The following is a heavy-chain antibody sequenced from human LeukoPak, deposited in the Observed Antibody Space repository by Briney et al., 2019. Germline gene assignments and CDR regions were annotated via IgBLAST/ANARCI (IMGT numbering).Heavy chain of an antibody. D-gene: IGHD1-7*01. V-gene: IGHV4-61*02. J-gene: IGHJ4*02. CDR2: IYNNGRT. CDR3: ARINWNYTFDY. CDR1: GASISSGLYY. Sequence: SQTLTLTCTVSGASISSGLYYGNWIRQPAGKGLEWIGRIYNNGRTNYNPSLKSRVTISVDTSKNQFSLRLSSVTAADTAVYYCARINWNYTFDYWGQGTLVTVSS.